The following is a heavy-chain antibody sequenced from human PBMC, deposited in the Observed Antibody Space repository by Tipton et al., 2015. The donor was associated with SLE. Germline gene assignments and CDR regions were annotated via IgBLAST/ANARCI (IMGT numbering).Heavy chain of an antibody. V-gene: IGHV4-59*08. J-gene: IGHJ4*02. CDR2: IYYSGST. D-gene: IGHD1-26*01. CDR3: ARGGRYIGSYYYFDY. Sequence: TLSLTCTVSGGSISSYYWSWIRQPPGKGLEWIGDIYYSGSTNYNPSLKSRVTISVDMSKNQFSLRLSSVTAADTAVYYCARGGRYIGSYYYFDYWGQGTLVTVSS. CDR1: GGSISSYY.